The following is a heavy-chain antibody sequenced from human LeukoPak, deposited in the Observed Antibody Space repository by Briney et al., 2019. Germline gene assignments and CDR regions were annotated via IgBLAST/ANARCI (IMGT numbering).Heavy chain of an antibody. CDR3: ARRSSGWHGEFDY. CDR2: IYYSGST. D-gene: IGHD6-19*01. Sequence: PSETLSLTCTVSGGSISSYYWNWIRQPPGKGLEWIGNIYYSGSTNYNPSLKSRVTISVDTSKNQFSLILSSVTAADTAVYYCARRSSGWHGEFDYWGQGTLVTVSS. CDR1: GGSISSYY. J-gene: IGHJ4*02. V-gene: IGHV4-59*08.